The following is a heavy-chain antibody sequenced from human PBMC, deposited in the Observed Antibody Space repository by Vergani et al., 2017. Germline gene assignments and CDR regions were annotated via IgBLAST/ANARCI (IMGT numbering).Heavy chain of an antibody. CDR2: MYHSGST. D-gene: IGHD3-10*01. CDR3: ARAQELRGVFRPFGGYYGLDV. J-gene: IGHJ6*02. V-gene: IGHV4-59*01. Sequence: QVRLQESGPGLVKPSETLSLTCSVSGSSMSGYYWSWIRQPPGKELEWIGYMYHSGSTNYNPSLETRVTISGDTSKNQFSLKLNSVTAADTAVYYCARAQELRGVFRPFGGYYGLDVWGQGTTVTVSS. CDR1: GSSMSGYY.